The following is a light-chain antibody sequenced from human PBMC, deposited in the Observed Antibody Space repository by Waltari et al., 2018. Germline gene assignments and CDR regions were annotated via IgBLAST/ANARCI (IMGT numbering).Light chain of an antibody. CDR1: QSLLDSDGKIY. CDR3: MQGIHPLRT. J-gene: IGKJ1*01. Sequence: DIVMTQTPLSLSVTPGQPASISCKSSQSLLDSDGKIYLYWYLQRPGQSPHLLIFDVSSRFSGVPDRFSGSGSGTDFTLEISRVEAEDVGVYYCMQGIHPLRTFGQGTRLEIK. V-gene: IGKV2-29*02. CDR2: DVS.